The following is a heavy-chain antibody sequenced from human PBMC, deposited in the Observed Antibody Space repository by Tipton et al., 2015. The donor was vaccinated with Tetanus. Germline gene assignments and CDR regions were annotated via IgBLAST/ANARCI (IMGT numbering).Heavy chain of an antibody. CDR1: GDSISSNY. D-gene: IGHD2-8*02. V-gene: IGHV4-59*01. CDR3: AGVTAQRTELYFEH. J-gene: IGHJ1*01. Sequence: TLSLTCTVSGDSISSNYWSWIRQPPGKGLEWVGYVYYTGDTNYNPSLKSRVTISMDRSENQISLKMTSVTAADTAVYYCAGVTAQRTELYFEHWGQGTQVTVPS. CDR2: VYYTGDT.